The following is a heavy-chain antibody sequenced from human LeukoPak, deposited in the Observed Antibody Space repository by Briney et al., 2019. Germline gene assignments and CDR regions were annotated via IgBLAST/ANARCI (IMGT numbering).Heavy chain of an antibody. Sequence: SETLSLACTVSGGSINGYYWSWIRQPAGKGLEWIGRISSSGTTNYNPSLKSRITVSVNTSKNQFSLRLNSVTAADTAVYYCARDGGSGSFTWGQGTLVTVSS. CDR3: ARDGGSGSFT. CDR2: ISSSGTT. D-gene: IGHD3-10*01. J-gene: IGHJ4*02. V-gene: IGHV4-4*07. CDR1: GGSINGYY.